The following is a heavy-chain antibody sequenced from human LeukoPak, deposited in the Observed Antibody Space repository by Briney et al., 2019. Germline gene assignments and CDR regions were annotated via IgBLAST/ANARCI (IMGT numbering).Heavy chain of an antibody. CDR1: GYTFTGYY. CDR2: ISPNSGGT. D-gene: IGHD2-15*01. V-gene: IGHV1-2*02. J-gene: IGHJ3*02. Sequence: ASVKVLCKSSGYTFTGYYMHGVPQAPTQGLEGMRWISPNSGGTKYAQKFQQGVPMNRDTSISTAYMELSRLRSDDTAVYYCATDIVVVVAATPEAFDIWGQGTMVTVSS. CDR3: ATDIVVVVAATPEAFDI.